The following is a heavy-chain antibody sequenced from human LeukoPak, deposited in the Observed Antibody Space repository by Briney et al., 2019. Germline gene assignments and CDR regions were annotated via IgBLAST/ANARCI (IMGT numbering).Heavy chain of an antibody. CDR2: FDPEDGET. Sequence: ASVKVSCKVSGYTLTELSMHWVRQAPGKGLEWMGGFDPEDGETFYAQKFQGRVTMTEDTSTDTAYMELSSLRSEDTAVYYCATGYDSSGYYSGVFYYYGMDVWGQGTTVTVSS. D-gene: IGHD3-22*01. J-gene: IGHJ6*02. V-gene: IGHV1-24*01. CDR3: ATGYDSSGYYSGVFYYYGMDV. CDR1: GYTLTELS.